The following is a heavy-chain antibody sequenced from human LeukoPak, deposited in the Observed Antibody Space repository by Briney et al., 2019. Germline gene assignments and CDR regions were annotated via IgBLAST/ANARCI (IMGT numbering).Heavy chain of an antibody. CDR2: IYTSGST. V-gene: IGHV4-4*09. D-gene: IGHD3-3*01. J-gene: IGHJ2*01. CDR1: GGSISSYY. Sequence: SETLSLTCTVSGGSISSYYWSWIRQPPGKGLEWIGYIYTSGSTNYNPSPKSRVTISVDTSKNQFSLKLSSVTAADTAVYYCARHATFNSYYDFWSGYYWYFDLWGRGTLVTVSS. CDR3: ARHATFNSYYDFWSGYYWYFDL.